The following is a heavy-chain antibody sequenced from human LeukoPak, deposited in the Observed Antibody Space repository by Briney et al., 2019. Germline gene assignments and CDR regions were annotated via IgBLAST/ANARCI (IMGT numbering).Heavy chain of an antibody. Sequence: SETLSLTCTVSGYSISSHNYWVWIRQPPGKGLEWIGTIYHSGSTYYNPSLKSRVTISVDTSKNQFSLKLSSVTAADPAVYYCARDAQGYGWGSYIAMWGQGTLVTISS. CDR3: ARDAQGYGWGSYIAM. V-gene: IGHV4-38-2*02. CDR2: IYHSGST. CDR1: GYSISSHNY. D-gene: IGHD3-10*01. J-gene: IGHJ4*02.